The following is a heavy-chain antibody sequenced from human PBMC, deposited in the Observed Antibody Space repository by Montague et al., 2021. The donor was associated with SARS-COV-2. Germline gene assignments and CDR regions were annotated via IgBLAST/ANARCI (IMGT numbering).Heavy chain of an antibody. J-gene: IGHJ4*01. V-gene: IGHV6-1*01. CDR2: TDYTSKWNN. CDR1: GDSVSRMGLG. D-gene: IGHD2-21*01. Sequence: CAISGDSVSRMGLGRNWDRQSPPIDLVSMGCTDYTSKWNNDYTIFVKSRISISPDTSKNQFPLQLKSVTPEDTAVYYCERWIVNSRYFDSWGQGILVTVSS. CDR3: ERWIVNSRYFDS.